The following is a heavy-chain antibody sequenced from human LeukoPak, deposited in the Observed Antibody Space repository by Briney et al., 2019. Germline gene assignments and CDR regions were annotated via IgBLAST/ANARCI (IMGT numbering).Heavy chain of an antibody. CDR3: ARDRSDYGIDY. J-gene: IGHJ4*02. Sequence: SETLSLTCAVYGGSFSGYYWSWIRQPPGKGLEWIGEINHSGSTNYNPSLKSRVTISVDTSKNQFSLKLSSVTAADTAVYYCARDRSDYGIDYWGQGTLVTVSS. CDR1: GGSFSGYY. V-gene: IGHV4-34*01. CDR2: INHSGST. D-gene: IGHD4-17*01.